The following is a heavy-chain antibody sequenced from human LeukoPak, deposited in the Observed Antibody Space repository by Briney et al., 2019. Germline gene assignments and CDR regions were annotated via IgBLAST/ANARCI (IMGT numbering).Heavy chain of an antibody. J-gene: IGHJ4*02. V-gene: IGHV4-4*07. CDR3: GREPQQRGFDY. CDR1: GGSISSHY. D-gene: IGHD6-13*01. CDR2: ISTTGST. Sequence: SETLSLTCTVSGGSISSHYWSWIRQPAGKGLEWIGRISTTGSTNYNPSLKSRVTMSVDTSNQFSLTLDSVTAADTAVYYCGREPQQRGFDYWGQGTLVTVPS.